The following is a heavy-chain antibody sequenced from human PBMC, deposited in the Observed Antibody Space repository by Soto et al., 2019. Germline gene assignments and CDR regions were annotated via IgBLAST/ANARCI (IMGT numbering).Heavy chain of an antibody. V-gene: IGHV3-53*01. D-gene: IGHD2-21*02. J-gene: IGHJ4*02. Sequence: GGSLRLSCAASGFTVSSNYMSWVRQAPGKGLEWVSVIYSGGSTCYADSVKGRFTISRDNSKNTLYLQMNNLRAEDTAMYYCARLYCGGDCPLFDYWGRGTLVTVSS. CDR3: ARLYCGGDCPLFDY. CDR1: GFTVSSNY. CDR2: IYSGGST.